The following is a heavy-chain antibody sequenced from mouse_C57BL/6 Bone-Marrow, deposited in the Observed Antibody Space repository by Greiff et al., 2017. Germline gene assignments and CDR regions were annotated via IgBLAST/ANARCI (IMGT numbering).Heavy chain of an antibody. D-gene: IGHD1-1*01. J-gene: IGHJ4*01. Sequence: QVQLQQSGAELARPGASVKLSCKASGYTFTSYGISWVQQRTGQGLEWIGEIYPRSGNTYYNEKFKGKATLTADKSSNTAYMELRSLTSEDSAVYYCAGGYGSSCYYAMDYWGQGTSVTVSS. V-gene: IGHV1-81*01. CDR2: IYPRSGNT. CDR3: AGGYGSSCYYAMDY. CDR1: GYTFTSYG.